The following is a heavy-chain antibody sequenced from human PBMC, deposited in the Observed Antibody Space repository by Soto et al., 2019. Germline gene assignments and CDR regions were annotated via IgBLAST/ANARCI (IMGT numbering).Heavy chain of an antibody. D-gene: IGHD3-22*01. J-gene: IGHJ4*02. CDR2: IYYSGST. Sequence: PSETLSLTCTVSGGSISSGDYYWSWIRQHPGKGLEWIGYIYYSGSTHYSSSLKSRVTMSIDTSKNQFPLKLTSATAADTAVYYCARLSSIDCSGYYLDYWGQGTLVTVS. CDR1: GGSISSGDYY. CDR3: ARLSSIDCSGYYLDY. V-gene: IGHV4-31*03.